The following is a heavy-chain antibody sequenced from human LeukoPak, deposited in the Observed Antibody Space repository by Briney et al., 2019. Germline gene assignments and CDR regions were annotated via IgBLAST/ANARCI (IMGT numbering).Heavy chain of an antibody. CDR2: IKQDGSEK. Sequence: GGSLRLSCAASKFTFSAYWMSWVRQAPGKGLEWVANIKQDGSEKYYVDSVKGRFTISRDNSKNTLYLQMNSLRAEDTAVYYCAKARYSSGWQLGYWGQGTLVTVSS. V-gene: IGHV3-7*01. J-gene: IGHJ4*02. D-gene: IGHD6-19*01. CDR1: KFTFSAYW. CDR3: AKARYSSGWQLGY.